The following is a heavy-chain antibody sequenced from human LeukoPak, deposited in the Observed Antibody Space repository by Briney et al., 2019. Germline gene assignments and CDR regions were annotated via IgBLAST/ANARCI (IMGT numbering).Heavy chain of an antibody. CDR1: GFTSSSYA. Sequence: GGSLRLSCAASGFTSSSYAMNWVRQAPGRGLEWVSGFSGSGGTTYYADSVKGRFTISRDNSKNTLYLQMNSLRAEDTAVYYCANGNRCTSPNCLGYYYFYMDVWGKGTTVTVSS. CDR2: FSGSGGTT. D-gene: IGHD2-8*01. J-gene: IGHJ6*03. CDR3: ANGNRCTSPNCLGYYYFYMDV. V-gene: IGHV3-23*01.